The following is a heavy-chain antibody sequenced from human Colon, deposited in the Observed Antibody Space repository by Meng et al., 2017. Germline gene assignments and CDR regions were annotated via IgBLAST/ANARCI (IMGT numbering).Heavy chain of an antibody. V-gene: IGHV3-30*01. J-gene: IGHJ4*02. D-gene: IGHD6-13*01. CDR2: ISYDGSNK. CDR3: ARQMVPYSSSWYMGSSDY. CDR1: GFTFRSYA. Sequence: SLKISCAASGFTFRSYAMHWVRQAPGKGLEWEAVISYDGSNKYYADSVKGRFTISRDNSKNTLYLQMNSLRAEDTAVYYCARQMVPYSSSWYMGSSDYWGQGTLVTVSS.